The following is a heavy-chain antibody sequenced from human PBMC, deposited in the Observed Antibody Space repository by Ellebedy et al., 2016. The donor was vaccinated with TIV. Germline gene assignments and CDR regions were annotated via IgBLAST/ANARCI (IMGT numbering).Heavy chain of an antibody. Sequence: GESLKISCAASGFTVSGDYMSWVRQAPGKGLEWVSIMDAGGNTHYPDTVKGRFTVSRYNSKNTLYLQMNSLRAEDTAVYYCAGGTYWGQGTLVTVSS. V-gene: IGHV3-53*01. CDR1: GFTVSGDY. J-gene: IGHJ4*02. CDR2: MDAGGNT. CDR3: AGGTY.